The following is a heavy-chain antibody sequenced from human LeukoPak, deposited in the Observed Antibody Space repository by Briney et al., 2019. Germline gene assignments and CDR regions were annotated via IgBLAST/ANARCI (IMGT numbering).Heavy chain of an antibody. D-gene: IGHD3-22*01. Sequence: AGESLKISCKGSGYSFTNYWIGWVRQMPGKGLEWMGIIYPGDSDTRYSPSFQGQVTLSADKSISTAYLQWSSLKASDTAMYYCARSYYYDSSGYSYYFDYWGQGTLVTVSS. J-gene: IGHJ4*02. CDR3: ARSYYYDSSGYSYYFDY. CDR2: IYPGDSDT. CDR1: GYSFTNYW. V-gene: IGHV5-51*01.